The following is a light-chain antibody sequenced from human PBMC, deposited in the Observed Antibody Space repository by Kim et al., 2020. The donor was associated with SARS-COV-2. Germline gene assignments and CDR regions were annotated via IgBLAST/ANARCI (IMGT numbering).Light chain of an antibody. CDR2: GAS. CDR3: QQYGSLPFT. CDR1: QSVSSN. J-gene: IGKJ3*01. V-gene: IGKV3-20*01. Sequence: ELVLTQSPGTLSLSPGERATLSCRASQSVSSNLAWYQQRPGQAPRLLIYGASNRATGTPDRFSGSGSGTDFTLTISRLEPEDFAVYYCQQYGSLPFTFGPGTKVDIK.